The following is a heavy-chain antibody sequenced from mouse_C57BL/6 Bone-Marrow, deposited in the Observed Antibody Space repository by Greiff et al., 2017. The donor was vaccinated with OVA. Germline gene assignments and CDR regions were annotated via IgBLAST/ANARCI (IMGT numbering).Heavy chain of an antibody. J-gene: IGHJ2*01. CDR2: IDPSDSYT. V-gene: IGHV1-59*01. CDR1: GYTFTSYW. D-gene: IGHD2-2*01. CDR3: ARGGYDGPFDY. Sequence: QVQLQQSGAELVRPGTSVKLSCKASGYTFTSYWMHWVKQRPGQGLEWIGVIDPSDSYTNYNQKFKGKATLTVDTSSSTAYMQRSRLTSEDSAVYYWARGGYDGPFDYWGQGTTLTVSS.